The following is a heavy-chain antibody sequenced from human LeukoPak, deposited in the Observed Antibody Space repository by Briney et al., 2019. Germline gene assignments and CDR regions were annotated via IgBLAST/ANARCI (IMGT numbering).Heavy chain of an antibody. J-gene: IGHJ4*02. Sequence: SETLSLTCAVYGGSFSGYYWSWIRQPPGKGLEWIGEINHSGSTNCNPSLKSRVTISVDTSKNQFSLKLSSVTAADTAVYYCARRHFSYGSGTYYKAPAYWGQGTLVTVSS. V-gene: IGHV4-34*01. D-gene: IGHD3-10*01. CDR2: INHSGST. CDR3: ARRHFSYGSGTYYKAPAY. CDR1: GGSFSGYY.